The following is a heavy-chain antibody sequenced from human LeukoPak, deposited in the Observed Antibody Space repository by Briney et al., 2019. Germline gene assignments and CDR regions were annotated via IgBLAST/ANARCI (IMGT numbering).Heavy chain of an antibody. CDR1: GFIFSSYW. J-gene: IGHJ6*03. Sequence: GGSLRLSCAASGFIFSSYWMSWVRQAPGKGLEWVANIKQDRSGKYYVDSVKGRFTIFRDNARNSLYLQMNSLSPEDTAVYYCARVKQRLVRLLGRDTTYNYYYYMDVWGKGTTVTVSS. V-gene: IGHV3-7*01. D-gene: IGHD6-13*01. CDR2: IKQDRSGK. CDR3: ARVKQRLVRLLGRDTTYNYYYYMDV.